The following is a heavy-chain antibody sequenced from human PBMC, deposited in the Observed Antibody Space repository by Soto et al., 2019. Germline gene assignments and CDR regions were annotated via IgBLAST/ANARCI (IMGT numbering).Heavy chain of an antibody. CDR2: IIPIFGTA. J-gene: IGHJ6*02. CDR3: ARTHRIATMDYYYYGMDV. D-gene: IGHD2-21*01. Sequence: QVQLVQSGAEVKKPGSSVKVSCKASGGTFSSYAISWVRQAPEQGLEWMGGIIPIFGTANYAQKFQGRVTITTDECTSTAYMELSRLRSEDTAVYYCARTHRIATMDYYYYGMDVWGQGTTVTVSS. CDR1: GGTFSSYA. V-gene: IGHV1-69*05.